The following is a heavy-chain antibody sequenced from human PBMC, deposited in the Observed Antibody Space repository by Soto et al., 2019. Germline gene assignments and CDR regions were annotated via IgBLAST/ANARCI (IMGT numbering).Heavy chain of an antibody. CDR1: GGSVSRGSYY. Sequence: SETLSLTCTVSGGSVSRGSYYWSWIRQPPGKGLEWIGYIYYSGSTNYNPSLKSRVTISVDTSKNQFSLKLSSVTAADTAVYYCARAQTKSITIFGVVTGRYFDYWGQGTLVTVSS. CDR3: ARAQTKSITIFGVVTGRYFDY. J-gene: IGHJ4*02. D-gene: IGHD3-3*01. V-gene: IGHV4-61*01. CDR2: IYYSGST.